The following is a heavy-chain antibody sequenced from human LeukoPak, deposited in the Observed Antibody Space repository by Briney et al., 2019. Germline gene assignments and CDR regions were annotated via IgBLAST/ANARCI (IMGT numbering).Heavy chain of an antibody. D-gene: IGHD4-23*01. CDR3: SRDNIYDYGGNKLDY. Sequence: PEGSLRLSCAASGFTFSSYSMNWVRQAPGKGLEWVSYISSSSSTIYYADSVEGRFTISRDNAKNSLYLQMNSLRAEDTAVYYCSRDNIYDYGGNKLDYWGQGTLVTVSS. CDR1: GFTFSSYS. J-gene: IGHJ4*02. V-gene: IGHV3-48*01. CDR2: ISSSSSTI.